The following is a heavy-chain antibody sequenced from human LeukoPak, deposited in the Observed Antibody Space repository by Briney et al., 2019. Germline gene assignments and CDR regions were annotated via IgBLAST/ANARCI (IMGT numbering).Heavy chain of an antibody. Sequence: GGSLRLSCAASGFTFSSYWMSWVRQAPGKGLEWVANINQDGSEKYYVDSVKGRFTISRDNAKNSLYLQMNSLRAEDTAVYYCARAYYYDSSGYYPALDYYYYMDVWGKGTTVTISS. D-gene: IGHD3-22*01. CDR3: ARAYYYDSSGYYPALDYYYYMDV. CDR1: GFTFSSYW. J-gene: IGHJ6*03. V-gene: IGHV3-7*01. CDR2: INQDGSEK.